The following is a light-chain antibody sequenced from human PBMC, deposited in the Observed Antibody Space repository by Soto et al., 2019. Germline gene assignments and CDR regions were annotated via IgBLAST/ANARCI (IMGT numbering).Light chain of an antibody. V-gene: IGKV3-20*01. Sequence: PGERAALSCRASQSVSSNFLAWYQQKPGQAPRLLIYGASNRATGIPDKFNGSGSGTDFTLTISRLEPEDFAMYYCQQYGSSPRKFGKGTKGDIK. CDR3: QQYGSSPRK. CDR1: QSVSSNF. J-gene: IGKJ1*01. CDR2: GAS.